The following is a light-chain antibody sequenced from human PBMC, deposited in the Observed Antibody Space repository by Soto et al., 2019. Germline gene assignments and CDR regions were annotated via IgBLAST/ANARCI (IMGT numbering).Light chain of an antibody. CDR3: QQDGSSPWT. CDR2: GAS. CDR1: QTIRSNY. J-gene: IGKJ1*01. Sequence: ETVLTQSPGTLSLSPGERATLSCRASQTIRSNYLAWYRQTPGQAPRLLIDGASNRATGIADRFSGSGSGTDFTLIISRLEPEDFALYYCQQDGSSPWTVGQGTKVEIK. V-gene: IGKV3-20*01.